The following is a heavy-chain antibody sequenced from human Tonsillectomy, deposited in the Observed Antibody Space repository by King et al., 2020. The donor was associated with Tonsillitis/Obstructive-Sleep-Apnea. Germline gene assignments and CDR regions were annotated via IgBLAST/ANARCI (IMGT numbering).Heavy chain of an antibody. CDR2: FGAGGGST. J-gene: IGHJ4*02. CDR3: AKGSHDFDY. Sequence: VQLVESGGGLVQPGGSLRLSCAASGFTFSSYAMSWVRQAPGKGLEWVSGFGAGGGSTYYADSVKGRFTISRDNSRNTLYLQMNSLRAEDTAIYYCAKGSHDFDYWGQGTLVTASS. V-gene: IGHV3-23*04. CDR1: GFTFSSYA.